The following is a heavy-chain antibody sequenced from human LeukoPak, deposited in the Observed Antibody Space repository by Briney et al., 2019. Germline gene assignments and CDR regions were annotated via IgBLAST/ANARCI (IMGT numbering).Heavy chain of an antibody. Sequence: GGSLRLSCAASGFTVSNNYMSWVRQAPGKGLECVASTNEAGGDKYYVDSVKGRFTISRDNSKNSLSLQMNSLTAEDTAIYYCAIATTGRGAFGSWGQGTLVSVSS. J-gene: IGHJ4*02. CDR2: TNEAGGDK. CDR1: GFTVSNNY. CDR3: AIATTGRGAFGS. V-gene: IGHV3-7*01. D-gene: IGHD1-1*01.